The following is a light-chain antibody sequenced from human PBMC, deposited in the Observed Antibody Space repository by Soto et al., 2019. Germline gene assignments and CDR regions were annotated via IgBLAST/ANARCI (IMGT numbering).Light chain of an antibody. CDR2: WAS. CDR3: QQYYSTPPT. J-gene: IGKJ1*01. Sequence: DIVMTQSPDPLAVSLGERATINCKPSQRVFYSSNNKNYLAWYQQKPGQPPKLLIYWASTRESGVPDRFSGSGSGTDFTLTISSLQAEDVAVYYCQQYYSTPPTFGQGTKVEIK. V-gene: IGKV4-1*01. CDR1: QRVFYSSNNKNY.